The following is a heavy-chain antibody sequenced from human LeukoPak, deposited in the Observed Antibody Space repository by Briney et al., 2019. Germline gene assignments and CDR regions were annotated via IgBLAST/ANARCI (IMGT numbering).Heavy chain of an antibody. D-gene: IGHD3-22*01. CDR2: ISSSSSYI. CDR3: AREPYYYDSSGYPREFDP. V-gene: IGHV3-21*01. Sequence: GGSLRLSCAASGFTFSSYSMNWVRQAPGKGLEWVSSISSSSSYIYYADSVKGRFTISRDNSKNTLHLQMNSLRAEDTAVYYCAREPYYYDSSGYPREFDPWGQGTLVTVSS. CDR1: GFTFSSYS. J-gene: IGHJ5*02.